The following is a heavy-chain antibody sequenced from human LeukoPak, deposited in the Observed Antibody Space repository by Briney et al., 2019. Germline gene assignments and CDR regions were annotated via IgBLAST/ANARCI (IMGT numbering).Heavy chain of an antibody. CDR2: INHSGST. J-gene: IGHJ4*02. CDR1: GGSFSGYY. D-gene: IGHD3-10*01. CDR3: ARTYGSGNVRVLWYFDY. Sequence: KPSETLSLTCAVYGGSFSGYYWSWIRQPPGKGLEWIGEINHSGSTNYNPSLKSRVTISVDTSKNQFSLKLSSVTAADTAVYYCARTYGSGNVRVLWYFDYWGQGTLVTVSS. V-gene: IGHV4-34*01.